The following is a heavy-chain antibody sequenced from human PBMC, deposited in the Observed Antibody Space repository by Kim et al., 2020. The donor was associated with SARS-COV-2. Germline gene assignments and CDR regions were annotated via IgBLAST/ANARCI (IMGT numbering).Heavy chain of an antibody. D-gene: IGHD3-16*01. CDR1: GFTFNNYA. Sequence: GGSLRLSCAASGFTFNNYAMNWVRQAPGKGLEWVSTITTSGGASYYADAVQGRVTISSDTSKNTLFLQLNILRVEDTAAYYCSNGLTPQGATTLEYWDQG. J-gene: IGHJ4*02. V-gene: IGHV3-23*01. CDR3: SNGLTPQGATTLEY. CDR2: ITTSGGAS.